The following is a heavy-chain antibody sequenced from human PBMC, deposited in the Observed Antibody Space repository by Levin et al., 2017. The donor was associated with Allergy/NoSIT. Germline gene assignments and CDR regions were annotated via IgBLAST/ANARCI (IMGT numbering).Heavy chain of an antibody. D-gene: IGHD4-11*01. CDR3: AKEDSRGETTEMDAFDI. CDR1: GFTFSSYA. CDR2: ISGSGGST. J-gene: IGHJ3*02. Sequence: GGSLRLSCAASGFTFSSYAMSWVRQAPGKGLEWVSAISGSGGSTYYADSVKGRFTISRDNSKNTLYLQMNSLRAEDTAVYYCAKEDSRGETTEMDAFDIWGQGTMVTVSS. V-gene: IGHV3-23*01.